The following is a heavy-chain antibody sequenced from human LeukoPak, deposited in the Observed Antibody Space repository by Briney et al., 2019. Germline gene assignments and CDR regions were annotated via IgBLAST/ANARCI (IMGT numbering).Heavy chain of an antibody. D-gene: IGHD2-15*01. J-gene: IGHJ4*02. CDR2: ISYDGSNK. CDR1: GFTFSSYG. V-gene: IGHV3-30*03. CDR3: ARGSDPQVVVAAIGY. Sequence: GGSLRLSCAASGFTFSSYGMHWVRQAPGKGLEWVAVISYDGSNKYYADSVKGRFTISRDNSKNTLYLQMNSLRAEDTAVYYCARGSDPQVVVAAIGYWGQGTLVTVSS.